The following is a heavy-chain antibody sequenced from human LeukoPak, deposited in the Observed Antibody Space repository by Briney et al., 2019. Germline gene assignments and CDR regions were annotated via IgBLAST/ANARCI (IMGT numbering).Heavy chain of an antibody. CDR1: GGSFSGYY. Sequence: SETLSLTCAVYGGSFSGYYWSWIRQPPGKGLEWIGEINHSGSTNYNPVLKSRGTISVGTAKNQYALKLSSGAAADTAVYYCARGIVGATIWGQGTLGTVSS. J-gene: IGHJ4*02. V-gene: IGHV4-34*01. D-gene: IGHD1-26*01. CDR2: INHSGST. CDR3: ARGIVGATI.